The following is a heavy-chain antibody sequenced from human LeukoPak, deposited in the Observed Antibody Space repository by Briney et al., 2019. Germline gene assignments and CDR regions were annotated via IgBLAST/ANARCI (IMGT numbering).Heavy chain of an antibody. CDR3: ARFPSSSSWYDDY. CDR2: INPNSGGT. Sequence: ASVKVSCKASGYTFTGYYMHWVRQAPGQGLEWMGWINPNSGGTNYAQKFQGRVTMTRDTSISTAYMELSRLRSDGTAVYYCARFPSSSSWYDDYWGQGTPVTVSS. CDR1: GYTFTGYY. D-gene: IGHD6-13*01. V-gene: IGHV1-2*02. J-gene: IGHJ4*02.